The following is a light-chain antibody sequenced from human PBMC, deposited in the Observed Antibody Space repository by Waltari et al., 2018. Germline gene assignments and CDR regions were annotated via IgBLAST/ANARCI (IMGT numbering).Light chain of an antibody. CDR2: VNSDGSH. J-gene: IGLJ3*02. Sequence: QLVLTQSPSASASLGASVKLTCTLSSGHSSNVIAWHQQQPETGPRYLMKVNSDGSHSKGDKIPDRLSGSSSGAGHYLTISSRQSEDEADYDCQTGGHGTWVFGGGTKLTVL. CDR1: SGHSSNV. CDR3: QTGGHGTWV. V-gene: IGLV4-69*01.